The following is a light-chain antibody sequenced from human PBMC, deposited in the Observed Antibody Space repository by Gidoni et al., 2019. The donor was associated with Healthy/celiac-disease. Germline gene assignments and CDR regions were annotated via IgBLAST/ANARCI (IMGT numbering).Light chain of an antibody. J-gene: IGKJ3*01. CDR3: QQYDNLPLT. Sequence: DIQMTQSPSSLSASVGDRVTITCHASQDISNYLNLYQQKPGKAPKLLIYDASNLETGVPSRFSGSGSGTDFTFTISSLQPEDIATYYCQQYDNLPLTFGPGTKVEIK. CDR2: DAS. CDR1: QDISNY. V-gene: IGKV1-33*01.